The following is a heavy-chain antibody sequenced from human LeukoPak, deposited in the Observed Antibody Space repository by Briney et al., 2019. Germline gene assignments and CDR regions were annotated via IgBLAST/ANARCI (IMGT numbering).Heavy chain of an antibody. CDR2: IYYSGST. D-gene: IGHD1-26*01. CDR1: GGSFTNYY. CDR3: ARKTPNSGSYSGAFDI. J-gene: IGHJ3*02. Sequence: SETLSLTCTVSGGSFTNYYWSWIRQPPGKGLEWIGYIYYSGSTNYNPSLKSRVTISVDTSKNQFSLKLSSVTAADTAVYYCARKTPNSGSYSGAFDIWGQGTMVTVSS. V-gene: IGHV4-59*01.